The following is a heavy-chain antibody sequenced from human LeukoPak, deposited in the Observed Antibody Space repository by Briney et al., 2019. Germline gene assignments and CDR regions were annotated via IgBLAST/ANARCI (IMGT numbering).Heavy chain of an antibody. CDR2: ISYDGSNK. CDR1: EFTFSSYA. D-gene: IGHD3-22*01. Sequence: GGSLRLSCAASEFTFSSYAMHWVRQAPGKGLEWVAVISYDGSNKYYADSVKGRFTISRDNPKNTLYLQMNSLRAEDTAVYYCARGSGSSGYYPIKYWGQGTLVTVSS. J-gene: IGHJ4*02. CDR3: ARGSGSSGYYPIKY. V-gene: IGHV3-30-3*01.